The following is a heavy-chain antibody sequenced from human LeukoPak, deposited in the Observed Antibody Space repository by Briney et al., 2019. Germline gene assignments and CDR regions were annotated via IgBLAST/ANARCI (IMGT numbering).Heavy chain of an antibody. CDR3: ARGLDCSSTSCYANY. CDR2: IIPIFGTA. Sequence: SVKVSCEASGGTFSSYAISWVRQAPGQGLEWMGGIIPIFGTANYAQKFQGRVTITTDESTSTAYMELSSLRSEDTAVYYCARGLDCSSTSCYANYWGQGTLVTVSS. V-gene: IGHV1-69*05. CDR1: GGTFSSYA. J-gene: IGHJ4*02. D-gene: IGHD2-2*01.